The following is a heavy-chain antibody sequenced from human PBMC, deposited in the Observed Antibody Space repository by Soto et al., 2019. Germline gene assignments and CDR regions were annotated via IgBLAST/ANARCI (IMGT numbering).Heavy chain of an antibody. CDR2: INPNSGGT. J-gene: IGHJ6*03. CDR3: ARGSTVTTHYYYYYMDV. CDR1: GYTFTGYY. V-gene: IGHV1-2*04. Sequence: QVQLVQSGAEVKKPGASVKVSCKASGYTFTGYYMHWVRQAPGQGLEWMGWINPNSGGTNYAQKFQGWVTMTRDTSISTADMELSRLRSDDTAVYYCARGSTVTTHYYYYYMDVWGKGTTVTVSS. D-gene: IGHD4-17*01.